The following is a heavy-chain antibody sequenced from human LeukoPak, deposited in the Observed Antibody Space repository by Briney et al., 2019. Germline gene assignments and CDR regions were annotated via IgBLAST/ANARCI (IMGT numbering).Heavy chain of an antibody. Sequence: SETLSLTCTVSGGSVSSGSYYWSWIRQPPGKGLEWIGYIYYSGSTNYNPSLQSRVTISVDTSKNQFSLKLSSVTAADTAVYYCARDGSRGDYYGMDVWGQGTTVTVSS. J-gene: IGHJ6*02. CDR2: IYYSGST. CDR3: ARDGSRGDYYGMDV. V-gene: IGHV4-61*01. CDR1: GGSVSSGSYY.